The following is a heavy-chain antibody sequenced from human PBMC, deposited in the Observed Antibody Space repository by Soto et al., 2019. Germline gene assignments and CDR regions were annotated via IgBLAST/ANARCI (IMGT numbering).Heavy chain of an antibody. CDR2: ISSSSSYI. V-gene: IGHV3-21*01. J-gene: IGHJ6*02. Sequence: LRLSCAASGFTFSSYSMNWVRQAPGKGLEWVSSISSSSSYIYYADSVKGRFTISRDNAKNSLYLQMNSPRAEDTAVYYCARTLWFGELLNTYGMDVWGQGTTVTVSS. CDR1: GFTFSSYS. D-gene: IGHD3-10*01. CDR3: ARTLWFGELLNTYGMDV.